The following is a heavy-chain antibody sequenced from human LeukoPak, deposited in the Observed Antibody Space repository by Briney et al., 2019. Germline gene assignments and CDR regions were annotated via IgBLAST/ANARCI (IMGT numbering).Heavy chain of an antibody. V-gene: IGHV1-46*01. D-gene: IGHD4-17*01. J-gene: IGHJ5*02. Sequence: RASVKVSCKASGYTFTSYYMHWVRQAPGQGLEWMGIINPSGGSTSYAQKFQGRVTMTRDMSTSTVYMELSSLRSEDTAVYYCARVTVPVRKYNWFDPWGQGTLVTVSS. CDR3: ARVTVPVRKYNWFDP. CDR1: GYTFTSYY. CDR2: INPSGGST.